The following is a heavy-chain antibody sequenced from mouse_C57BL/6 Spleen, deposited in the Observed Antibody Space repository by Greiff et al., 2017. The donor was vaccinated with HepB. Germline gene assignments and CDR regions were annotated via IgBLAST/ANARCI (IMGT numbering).Heavy chain of an antibody. J-gene: IGHJ4*01. CDR3: TVYDLRRNSSMDY. V-gene: IGHV14-4*01. CDR2: FDLENGAT. Sequence: VQLQQSGAELVRPGASVKLSCTASGFNIKDDYMPWVKQRPEQGLEWIGWFDLENGATEYASKFQGKANILAETSSNTAYLLLTSLTSEDTAVYYCTVYDLRRNSSMDYWGQGTSVTVSS. D-gene: IGHD2-1*01. CDR1: GFNIKDDY.